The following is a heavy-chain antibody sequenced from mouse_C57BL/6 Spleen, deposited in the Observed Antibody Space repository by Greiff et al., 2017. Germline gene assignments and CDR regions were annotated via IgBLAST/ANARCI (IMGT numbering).Heavy chain of an antibody. J-gene: IGHJ4*01. D-gene: IGHD3-2*02. CDR2: IWSDGST. V-gene: IGHV2-6-1*01. CDR1: GFSLTSYG. Sequence: QVQLKQSGPGLVAPSQSLSITCTVSGFSLTSYGVHWVRQPPGKGLEWLVVIWSDGSTTYNSALKSRLSISKDNSKSQVFLKMNSLQTDDTAMYYCARHTRLLYARDYWGQGTSVTVSS. CDR3: ARHTRLLYARDY.